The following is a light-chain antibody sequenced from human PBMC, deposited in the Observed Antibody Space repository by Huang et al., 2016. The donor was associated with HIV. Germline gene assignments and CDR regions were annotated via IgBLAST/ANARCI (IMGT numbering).Light chain of an antibody. Sequence: DIQMTQSPSSLSASVGDRVTITCRASQGISNSLAWYQQKPGKAPNLLLFAASRLQSGVPSRFSGSGSGTDYTLTITSMQPEDFATYYCLQYYTTLGTFGQGTNVEIK. CDR3: LQYYTTLGT. CDR2: AAS. J-gene: IGKJ1*01. CDR1: QGISNS. V-gene: IGKV1-NL1*01.